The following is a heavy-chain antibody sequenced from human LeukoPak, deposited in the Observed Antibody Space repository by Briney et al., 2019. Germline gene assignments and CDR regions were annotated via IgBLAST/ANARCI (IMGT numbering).Heavy chain of an antibody. CDR2: IYTSGST. D-gene: IGHD6-19*01. V-gene: IGHV4-61*02. J-gene: IGHJ4*02. CDR1: GGSISSGSYY. CDR3: ARGSEDSSGWWGFDY. Sequence: SETLSLTCTVSGGSISSGSYYWSWIRQPAGKGLEWIGRIYTSGSTNYNPSLKSRVTISVDTSKNQFSLKLSSVTAADTAVYYCARGSEDSSGWWGFDYWGQGTLVTVSS.